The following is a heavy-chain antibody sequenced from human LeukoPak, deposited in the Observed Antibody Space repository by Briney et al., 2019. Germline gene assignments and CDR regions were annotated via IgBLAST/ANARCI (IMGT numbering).Heavy chain of an antibody. V-gene: IGHV3-9*01. CDR1: GFTFDDYA. CDR2: ISWNSGSI. J-gene: IGHJ5*02. CDR3: AKGAIFGVVITKPYNWFDP. Sequence: GGSLRLSCAASGFTFDDYAMHWVRQAPGKGLEWVSGISWNSGSIGYADSVKGRLTISRDNVKNSLYLQMNSLRAEDTALYYCAKGAIFGVVITKPYNWFDPWGQGTLVTVSS. D-gene: IGHD3-3*01.